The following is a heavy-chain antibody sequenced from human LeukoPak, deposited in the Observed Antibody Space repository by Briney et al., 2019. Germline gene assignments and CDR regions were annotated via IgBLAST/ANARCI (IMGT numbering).Heavy chain of an antibody. CDR2: IKQDGSEK. V-gene: IGHV3-7*01. J-gene: IGHJ3*02. Sequence: GGSLRLSCAASGFTFSSYWMSWVRQAPGKGLEWVANIKQDGSEKYYVDSVKGRLTISRDNAKNSLYLQMNSLRAEDTAVYYCAREEDGDYDDAFDIWGQGTMVTVSS. CDR1: GFTFSSYW. D-gene: IGHD4-17*01. CDR3: AREEDGDYDDAFDI.